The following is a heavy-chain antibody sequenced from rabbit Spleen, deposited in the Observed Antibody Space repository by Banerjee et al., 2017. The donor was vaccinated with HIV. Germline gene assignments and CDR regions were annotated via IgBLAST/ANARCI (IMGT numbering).Heavy chain of an antibody. J-gene: IGHJ4*01. Sequence: QEQLVESGGDLVKPGASLTLTCTASGFSFSSNYYMCWVRQPPGKGLEWIACIAVGSGGFTYYANWAKGRFTISKTSSTTVTLQMTSLTAADTATYFCARDLTSVIGWNFNLWGPGTLVTVS. D-gene: IGHD1-1*01. CDR2: IAVGSGGFT. V-gene: IGHV1S45*01. CDR3: ARDLTSVIGWNFNL. CDR1: GFSFSSNYY.